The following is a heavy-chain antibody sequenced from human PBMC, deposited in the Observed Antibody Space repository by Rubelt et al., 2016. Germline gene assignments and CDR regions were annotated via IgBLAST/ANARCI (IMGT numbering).Heavy chain of an antibody. D-gene: IGHD4-11*01. J-gene: IGHJ4*02. CDR1: GGSISSSSYY. CDR2: ISGSGGST. CDR3: AKTVNDYGDY. V-gene: IGHV3-23*01. Sequence: LQLQESGPGLVKPSETLSLTCTVSGGSISSSSYYWGWIRQPPGKGLEWVSAISGSGGSTYYADSVKGRFNISRDNSKNTLYLQMNSLRAEDTAVYYCAKTVNDYGDYWGQGTLVTVSS.